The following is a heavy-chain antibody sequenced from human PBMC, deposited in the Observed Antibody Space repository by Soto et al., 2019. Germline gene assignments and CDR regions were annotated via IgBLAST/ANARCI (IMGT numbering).Heavy chain of an antibody. Sequence: GGSLRLSCAASGFTFSSYGMHWVRQAPGKGLEWVAVISYDGSNKYYADSVKGRFTISRDNSKNTLYLQMNSLRAEDTAVYYCAKDLSSGYPLDAFDIWGQGTMVTVSS. CDR2: ISYDGSNK. CDR1: GFTFSSYG. J-gene: IGHJ3*02. CDR3: AKDLSSGYPLDAFDI. V-gene: IGHV3-30*18. D-gene: IGHD3-22*01.